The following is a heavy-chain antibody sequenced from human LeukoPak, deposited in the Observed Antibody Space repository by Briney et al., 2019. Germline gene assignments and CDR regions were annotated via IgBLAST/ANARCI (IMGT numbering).Heavy chain of an antibody. CDR3: ARESSGWSVDY. CDR1: GFTFSSYG. D-gene: IGHD6-19*01. V-gene: IGHV3-33*01. J-gene: IGHJ4*02. CDR2: IWYDGSNK. Sequence: GGSLRLSCAASGFTFSSYGMHWVRQAPGKGLEWVAVIWYDGSNKYYADSVKGRFTIPRDNSKNMLYLQMNSLRAEDTAVYYCARESSGWSVDYWGQGTLVTVSS.